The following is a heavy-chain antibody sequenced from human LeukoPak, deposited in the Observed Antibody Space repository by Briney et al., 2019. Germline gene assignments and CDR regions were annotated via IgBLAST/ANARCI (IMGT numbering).Heavy chain of an antibody. CDR1: GGSISSGGYY. CDR3: ARHLGGSSKGFDY. CDR2: IYYIGST. J-gene: IGHJ4*02. D-gene: IGHD1-26*01. V-gene: IGHV4-31*03. Sequence: QTLSLACTVSGGSISSGGYYSSCIRQHPGKGLEWPGHIYYIGSTYYNPSLKSRGTISLDTSKNQFSLKLSSVTAADTAVYYCARHLGGSSKGFDYWGQGTLVTVSS.